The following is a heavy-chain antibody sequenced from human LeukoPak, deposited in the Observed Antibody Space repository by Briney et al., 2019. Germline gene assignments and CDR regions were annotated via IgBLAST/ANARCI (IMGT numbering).Heavy chain of an antibody. V-gene: IGHV3-30*02. CDR2: IRYDGTNK. Sequence: GGSLRLSCTASGFTFSSYGMHWVRKAPGTGLELLTFIRYDGTNKYYADSVKGRFTISRDNSQNTLYLQMNSLRAEDTAVYYCASDGCASTSCYVDTWGQGTLVTVSA. CDR1: GFTFSSYG. J-gene: IGHJ5*02. CDR3: ASDGCASTSCYVDT. D-gene: IGHD2-2*01.